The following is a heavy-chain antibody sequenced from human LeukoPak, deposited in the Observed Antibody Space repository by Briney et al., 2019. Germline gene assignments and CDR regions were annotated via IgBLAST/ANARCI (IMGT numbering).Heavy chain of an antibody. CDR1: GGTFSSYA. J-gene: IGHJ4*02. V-gene: IGHV1-69*01. CDR2: IIPIFGTA. D-gene: IGHD3-3*01. Sequence: SVKVSCKASGGTFSSYAISWVRQAPGQGLEWMGGIIPIFGTANYAQKFQGRVTITADESTSTAYMELSSLRSEDTAVYYCARGPPSLQGITIFGSRYPHFDYWGQGTLVTVSS. CDR3: ARGPPSLQGITIFGSRYPHFDY.